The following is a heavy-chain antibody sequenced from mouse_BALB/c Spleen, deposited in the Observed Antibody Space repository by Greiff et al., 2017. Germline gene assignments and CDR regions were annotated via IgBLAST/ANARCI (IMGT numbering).Heavy chain of an antibody. CDR2: IWSGGST. D-gene: IGHD1-1*01. V-gene: IGHV2-2*01. CDR1: GFSLTSYG. J-gene: IGHJ3*01. CDR3: AAHYYGSSPFAY. Sequence: VKLVESGPGLVQPSQSLSITCTVSGFSLTSYGVHWVRQSPGKGLEWLGVIWSGGSTDYNAAFISRLSISKDNSKSQVFLKMNSLQTDDTAMYYCAAHYYGSSPFAYWGQGTLVTVSA.